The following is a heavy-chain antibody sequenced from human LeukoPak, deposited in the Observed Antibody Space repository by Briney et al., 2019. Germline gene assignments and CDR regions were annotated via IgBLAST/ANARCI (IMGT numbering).Heavy chain of an antibody. CDR3: ARGRSTTGFDY. Sequence: ASVKVSCKASGYTFTSYDINWVRQATGQGLEWMGWMNPNSGNTGYAQKFQGRVTIIRNTSISTAYMELSSLRSEDTAVYYCARGRSTTGFDYWGQGTLVTVSS. V-gene: IGHV1-8*03. J-gene: IGHJ4*02. CDR1: GYTFTSYD. D-gene: IGHD1-1*01. CDR2: MNPNSGNT.